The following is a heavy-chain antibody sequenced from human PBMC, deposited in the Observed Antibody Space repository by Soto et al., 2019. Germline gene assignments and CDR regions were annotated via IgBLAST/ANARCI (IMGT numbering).Heavy chain of an antibody. Sequence: GASVKVSCKASGYTFTTYGFSWVRQAPGQGLECVGWISAYNGNTHYSQKFQGRVTMTTDTSTSTAYMELRSLTSGDTAVYYCARGPEYYYGGSGYVDYWGQGTLVTVSS. CDR3: ARGPEYYYGGSGYVDY. J-gene: IGHJ4*02. V-gene: IGHV1-18*04. CDR2: ISAYNGNT. D-gene: IGHD3-22*01. CDR1: GYTFTTYG.